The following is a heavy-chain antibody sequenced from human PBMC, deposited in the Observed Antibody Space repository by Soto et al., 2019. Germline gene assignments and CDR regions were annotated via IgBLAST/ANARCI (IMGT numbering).Heavy chain of an antibody. D-gene: IGHD3-16*01. V-gene: IGHV4-34*01. CDR1: GGSFSDNY. CDR2: INHSGST. CDR3: ARGRGEIQGP. Sequence: PSETLSLTCAVYGGSFSDNYWSWIRQPPGKGLEWLGEINHSGSTNHNPSLKSRVTILADTSKEQFSLKLSSVTAADTAVYYCARGRGEIQGPWGQGTLVTVSS. J-gene: IGHJ5*02.